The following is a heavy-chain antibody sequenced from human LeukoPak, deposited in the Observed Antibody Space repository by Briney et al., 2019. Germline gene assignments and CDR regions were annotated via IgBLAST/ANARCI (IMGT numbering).Heavy chain of an antibody. CDR3: AKDQGYCSSTSCYADY. J-gene: IGHJ4*02. D-gene: IGHD2-2*01. V-gene: IGHV3-23*01. CDR1: GFTFSSYA. CDR2: ISGSGGDT. Sequence: QAGGSLRLSCAASGFTFSSYAMSWVRQAPGRGLAWVSAISGSGGDTYYADSVKGRFTISRDKSKNTLYLQMNSLRAEDTAVYYCAKDQGYCSSTSCYADYWGQGTLVTVSS.